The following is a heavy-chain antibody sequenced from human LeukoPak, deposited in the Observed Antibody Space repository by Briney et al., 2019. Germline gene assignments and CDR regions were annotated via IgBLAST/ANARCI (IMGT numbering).Heavy chain of an antibody. CDR3: ARGYDSSGYYYYFDY. CDR2: IYYSGST. D-gene: IGHD3-22*01. Sequence: SETLSLTCTVSGGSISSGNYYWSWIRQPAGKGLEWIGRIYYSGSTYYNPSLKSRVTISVDTSKNQFSLKLSSVTAADTAVYYCARGYDSSGYYYYFDYWGQGTLVTVSS. CDR1: GGSISSGNYY. V-gene: IGHV4-39*07. J-gene: IGHJ4*02.